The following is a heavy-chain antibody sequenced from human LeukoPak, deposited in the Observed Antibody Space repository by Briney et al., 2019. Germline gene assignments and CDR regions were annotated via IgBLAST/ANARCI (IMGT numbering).Heavy chain of an antibody. CDR3: ARGPLEIGYDYFDY. J-gene: IGHJ4*02. CDR1: GFTFSTYS. CDR2: ISSSGSYI. D-gene: IGHD5-12*01. Sequence: GGSLRLSCAASGFTFSTYSVNWVRQAPGKGLEWVSSISSSGSYIYYADSVKGRFTISRDNSKNTLYLQMNSLRAEDTAVYYCARGPLEIGYDYFDYWGQGTLVTVSS. V-gene: IGHV3-21*01.